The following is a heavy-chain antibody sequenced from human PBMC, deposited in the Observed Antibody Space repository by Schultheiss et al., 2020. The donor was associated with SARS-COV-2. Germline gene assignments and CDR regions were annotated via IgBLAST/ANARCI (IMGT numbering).Heavy chain of an antibody. CDR1: GFTFSSYS. CDR2: INWNGGST. CDR3: ARSDLPKYYYYMDV. D-gene: IGHD3-3*01. J-gene: IGHJ6*03. V-gene: IGHV3-20*04. Sequence: GGSLRLSCAASGFTFSSYSMNWVRQAPGKGLEWVSGINWNGGSTGYADSVKGRFTISRDNSKNTLYLQMNSLRAEDTAVYYCARSDLPKYYYYMDVWGKGTTVTVSS.